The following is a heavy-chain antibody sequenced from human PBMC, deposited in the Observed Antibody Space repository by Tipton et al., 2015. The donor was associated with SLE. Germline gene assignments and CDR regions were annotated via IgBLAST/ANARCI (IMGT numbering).Heavy chain of an antibody. CDR1: GFTVSSND. J-gene: IGHJ3*02. V-gene: IGHV3-53*05. D-gene: IGHD4-17*01. CDR2: TYRGGSR. CDR3: ATTVTTWGAFDI. Sequence: SLRLSCAASGFTVSSNDMSWVRQAPGKGLEWVSVTYRGGSRYLADAVKGRFTVSRDNSKNTLYLQMDILRADDTAVYYCATTVTTWGAFDIWGQGTMVTVPS.